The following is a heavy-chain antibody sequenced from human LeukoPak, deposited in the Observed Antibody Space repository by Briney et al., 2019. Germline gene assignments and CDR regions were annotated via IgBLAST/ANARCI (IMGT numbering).Heavy chain of an antibody. CDR2: INPSGGST. CDR3: ARGYCSSTSCYEPYYYYYYMDV. CDR1: GYTFTSYY. Sequence: ASVKDSCKASGYTFTSYYMHWVRQAPGQGLEWMGIINPSGGSTSYAQKFQGRVTMTRDMSTSTVYMELSSLRSEDTAVYYCARGYCSSTSCYEPYYYYYYMDVWGKGTTVTVSS. V-gene: IGHV1-46*01. J-gene: IGHJ6*03. D-gene: IGHD2-2*01.